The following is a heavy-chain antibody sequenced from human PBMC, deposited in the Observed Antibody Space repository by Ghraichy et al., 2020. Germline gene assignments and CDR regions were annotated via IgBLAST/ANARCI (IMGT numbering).Heavy chain of an antibody. V-gene: IGHV3-30-3*01. D-gene: IGHD3-10*01. CDR3: ARDRLSTLGVRGLITPRAFDI. J-gene: IGHJ3*02. Sequence: GGSLRLSCAASGFTFSTYAMHWVRQAPGKGLEWVAIISYDGNNKYYADSVKGRFTISRDNSKNTLYLQMNSLRTEDTAVDYCARDRLSTLGVRGLITPRAFDIRGPGANAHRLF. CDR1: GFTFSTYA. CDR2: ISYDGNNK.